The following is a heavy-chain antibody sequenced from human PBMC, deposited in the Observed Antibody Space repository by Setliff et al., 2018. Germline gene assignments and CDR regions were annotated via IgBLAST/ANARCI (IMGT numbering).Heavy chain of an antibody. CDR2: ISTYNGNT. V-gene: IGHV1-18*01. CDR3: ARAGVAAADRKGLLEY. Sequence: ASVKVSCKASGYTFSESIVSWVRQAPGQGFEWMGWISTYNGNTKSAQKFQGRFTMTTDTSTRTAYMELSSLTFEDTAVYYCARAGVAAADRKGLLEYWGQGTLVTVSS. CDR1: GYTFSESI. D-gene: IGHD6-13*01. J-gene: IGHJ4*02.